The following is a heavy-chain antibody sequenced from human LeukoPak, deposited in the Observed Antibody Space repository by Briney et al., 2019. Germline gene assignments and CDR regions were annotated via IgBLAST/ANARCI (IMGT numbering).Heavy chain of an antibody. D-gene: IGHD4-23*01. J-gene: IGHJ6*02. CDR3: ATARWAPTYYYYYGMDV. V-gene: IGHV3-23*01. Sequence: GGSLRLSCAASGFTFSSYAMSWVRQAPGKGLEWVSAISGSGGSTYYADSVKGRFTISRDNSKNTLYLQMNSLRAEDTAAYYCATARWAPTYYYYYGMDVWGQGTTVTVSS. CDR2: ISGSGGST. CDR1: GFTFSSYA.